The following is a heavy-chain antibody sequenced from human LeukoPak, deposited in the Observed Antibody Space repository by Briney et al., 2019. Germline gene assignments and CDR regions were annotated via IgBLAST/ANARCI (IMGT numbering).Heavy chain of an antibody. Sequence: PGGSLRLSCAASGFTFSSYAMNWVRQAPGKGLEWVTYISSSGSTIYYADSVKGRFTISRDNAKNSLYLQMNSLRAEDTAVYYCARGGYSYGRYYYYGMDVWGQGTTVTVSS. CDR2: ISSSGSTI. D-gene: IGHD5-18*01. CDR3: ARGGYSYGRYYYYGMDV. CDR1: GFTFSSYA. J-gene: IGHJ6*02. V-gene: IGHV3-48*03.